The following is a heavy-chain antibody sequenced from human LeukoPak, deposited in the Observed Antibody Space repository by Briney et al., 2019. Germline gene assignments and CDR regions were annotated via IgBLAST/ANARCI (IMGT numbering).Heavy chain of an antibody. J-gene: IGHJ6*02. CDR3: ARDRRYSYGLIYYYYGMDV. Sequence: GGALRHSCAAPGVTVSSNYMRWGRETPGGGLERVSVIYSGSSTYYADSVNGRFTISRHNSKDSLYLQMNSLKAEGTAVYYCARDRRYSYGLIYYYYGMDVGGQGTTVTVS. D-gene: IGHD5-18*01. CDR1: GVTVSSNY. CDR2: IYSGSST. V-gene: IGHV3-53*04.